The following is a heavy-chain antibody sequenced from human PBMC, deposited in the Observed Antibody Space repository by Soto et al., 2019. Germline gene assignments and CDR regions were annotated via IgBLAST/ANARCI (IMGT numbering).Heavy chain of an antibody. CDR2: IIPILGIA. D-gene: IGHD6-13*01. CDR1: GGTFSSYT. J-gene: IGHJ5*02. CDR3: ARGGAGIGETWFDP. Sequence: SLVKFSCRASGGTFSSYTITCVRQAPGQGLEWMGRIIPILGIANYAQKFQGRVTITADKSTSTAYMELSSLRSEDTAVYYCARGGAGIGETWFDPWGQGTLVTVSS. V-gene: IGHV1-69*02.